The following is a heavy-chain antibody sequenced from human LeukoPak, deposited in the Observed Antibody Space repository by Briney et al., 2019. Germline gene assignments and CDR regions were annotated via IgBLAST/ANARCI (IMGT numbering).Heavy chain of an antibody. V-gene: IGHV4-31*03. CDR2: IYYSGST. J-gene: IGHJ4*02. CDR1: GGSISSGGYY. D-gene: IGHD1-26*01. CDR3: ARGRGGTLFDY. Sequence: SETLSLTCTVSGGSISSGGYYWSWIRQHPGKGLEWIGYIYYSGSTNYNPSLKSRVTISVDTSKNQFSLKLSSVTAADTAVYYCARGRGGTLFDYWGQGTLVTVSS.